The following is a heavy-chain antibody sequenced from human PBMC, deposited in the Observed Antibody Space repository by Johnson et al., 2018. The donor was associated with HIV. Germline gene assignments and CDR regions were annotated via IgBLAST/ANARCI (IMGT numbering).Heavy chain of an antibody. CDR3: VKDERQLGGWSHAFDI. V-gene: IGHV3-30*02. CDR1: GFPFSSYG. CDR2: IWYDGSNK. J-gene: IGHJ3*02. D-gene: IGHD3-16*01. Sequence: QVQLVESGGGVVQPGGSLRLSCTASGFPFSSYGMHWVRQAPGKGLEWVAFIWYDGSNKFYADFVKGRFTISRDNSKNTLYLQMNSLRPEDTAVYYCVKDERQLGGWSHAFDIWGQGTKVTVSS.